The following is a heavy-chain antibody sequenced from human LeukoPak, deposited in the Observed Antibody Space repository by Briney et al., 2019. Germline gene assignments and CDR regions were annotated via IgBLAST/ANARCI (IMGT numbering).Heavy chain of an antibody. CDR1: GYTFTGYY. D-gene: IGHD3-10*01. Sequence: GASVKVSCKASGYTFTGYYMHWVRQAPGQGLEWMGWINPNSGGTNYAQKLQGRVTMTRDTSISTAYMELSRLRSDDTAVYYCARDHLPPGGSGSYYIPVYWGQGTLVTVSS. CDR3: ARDHLPPGGSGSYYIPVY. V-gene: IGHV1-2*02. J-gene: IGHJ4*02. CDR2: INPNSGGT.